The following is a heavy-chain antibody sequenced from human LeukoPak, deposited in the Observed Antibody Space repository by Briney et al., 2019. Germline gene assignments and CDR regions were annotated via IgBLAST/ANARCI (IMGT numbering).Heavy chain of an antibody. D-gene: IGHD2-15*01. CDR3: AKAVDSFGMGV. CDR1: GFTFSDSA. Sequence: PGGSLRLSCAASGFTFSDSAMSWVRQAPGKGLEWVSLISFSGGNTYYADSVKGWFTISRDNSKDTVYLQMNSLRAEDTAVHYCAKAVDSFGMGVWGQGTTVTVSS. J-gene: IGHJ6*01. CDR2: ISFSGGNT. V-gene: IGHV3-23*01.